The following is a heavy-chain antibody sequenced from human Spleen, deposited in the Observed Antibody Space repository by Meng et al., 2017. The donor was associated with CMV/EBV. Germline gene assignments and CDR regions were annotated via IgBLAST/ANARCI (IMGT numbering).Heavy chain of an antibody. V-gene: IGHV4-34*01. CDR2: INHSGST. CDR3: AREGSGSSRFGYYGMDV. J-gene: IGHJ6*02. Sequence: GSLRLSCGVYGGSFSVYYWSWIRQPPGKGLEWIGEINHSGSTNYNPSLKSRVTMSVDTSKNQFSLKLSSVTAADTAVYYCAREGSGSSRFGYYGMDVWGQGTTVTVSS. CDR1: GGSFSVYY. D-gene: IGHD6-13*01.